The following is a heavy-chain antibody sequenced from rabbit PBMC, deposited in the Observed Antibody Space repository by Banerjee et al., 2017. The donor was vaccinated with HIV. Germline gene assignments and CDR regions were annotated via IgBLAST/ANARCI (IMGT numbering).Heavy chain of an antibody. J-gene: IGHJ4*01. Sequence: QSLEESGGDLVKPGASLTLTCTASGFDLSSYYYMCWVRQAPGKGLEWSACIYTGISGNTYYASWAKGRFTISKTSSTTVTLQMTSLTAADTATYFCARLVYTYGYGGYDYAFNLWGPGTLVTVS. D-gene: IGHD6-1*01. CDR1: GFDLSSYYY. V-gene: IGHV1S40*01. CDR2: IYTGISGNT. CDR3: ARLVYTYGYGGYDYAFNL.